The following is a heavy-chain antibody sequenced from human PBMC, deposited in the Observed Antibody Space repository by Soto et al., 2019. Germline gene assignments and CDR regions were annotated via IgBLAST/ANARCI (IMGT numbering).Heavy chain of an antibody. Sequence: SETLSLTCAVYGGSFSGYYWSWIRQPPGKGLEWIGEINHSGSTNYNPSLKSRVTISVDTSKNQFSLKLSSVTAADTAVYYCARGEGIVVVPAAPYNWFDPWGQGTLVT. J-gene: IGHJ5*02. CDR3: ARGEGIVVVPAAPYNWFDP. V-gene: IGHV4-34*01. D-gene: IGHD2-2*01. CDR2: INHSGST. CDR1: GGSFSGYY.